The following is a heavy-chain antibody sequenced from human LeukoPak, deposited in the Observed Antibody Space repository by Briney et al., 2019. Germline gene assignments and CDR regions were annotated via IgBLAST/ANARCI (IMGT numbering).Heavy chain of an antibody. CDR1: GYTFTDHY. D-gene: IGHD3-16*01. CDR3: AGGIASYSSSYFDY. Sequence: ASVKVSCKAYGYTFTDHYIHWVRRAPGQGLEWMGWINPNNGGTYYALKFQGRVTMTRDTSIGTAYMELSRLRSDDTAVYYCAGGIASYSSSYFDYWGQGALVTVSS. CDR2: INPNNGGT. J-gene: IGHJ4*02. V-gene: IGHV1-2*02.